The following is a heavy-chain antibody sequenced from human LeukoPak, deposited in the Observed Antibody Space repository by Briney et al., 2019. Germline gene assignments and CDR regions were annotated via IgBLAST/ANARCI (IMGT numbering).Heavy chain of an antibody. CDR2: ISYDGSNK. Sequence: HPGRSLRLSCAASGFTFSSYAMHWVRQAPGKGLEWVAVISYDGSNKYYADSVKGRFTISRDNAKNSLYLQMNSLRVEDTAVYYCARTYDSSAYYYGRYDYWGQGTLVTVSS. V-gene: IGHV3-30-3*01. CDR1: GFTFSSYA. J-gene: IGHJ4*02. CDR3: ARTYDSSAYYYGRYDY. D-gene: IGHD3-22*01.